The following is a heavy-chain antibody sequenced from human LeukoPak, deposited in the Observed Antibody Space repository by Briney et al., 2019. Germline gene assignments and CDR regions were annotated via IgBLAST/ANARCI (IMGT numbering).Heavy chain of an antibody. CDR3: ARGADSSGYYSIFYFDY. CDR1: GDSITRYY. CDR2: INHSGST. Sequence: SETLSLTCTFSGDSITRYYRSWIRQPPGKGLEWIGEINHSGSTNYNPSLKSRVTISVDTSKNQFSLKLSSVTAADTAVYYCARGADSSGYYSIFYFDYWGQGTLVTVSS. J-gene: IGHJ4*02. V-gene: IGHV4-34*01. D-gene: IGHD3-22*01.